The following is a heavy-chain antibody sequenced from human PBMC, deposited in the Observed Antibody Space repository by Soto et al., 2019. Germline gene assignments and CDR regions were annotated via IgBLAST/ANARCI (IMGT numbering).Heavy chain of an antibody. Sequence: SGPTLVNPTQTLTLTCTFSGFSLSTSGVGVGWIRQPPGEALEWLALIYGDDDKRYSPSLMSRLTITKDTSNNRVVLTMTNVDPVDTATYYCAHRRDSSGYYYRGYFDYWGQGTPVTVSS. D-gene: IGHD3-22*01. CDR2: IYGDDDK. J-gene: IGHJ4*02. CDR3: AHRRDSSGYYYRGYFDY. V-gene: IGHV2-5*02. CDR1: GFSLSTSGVG.